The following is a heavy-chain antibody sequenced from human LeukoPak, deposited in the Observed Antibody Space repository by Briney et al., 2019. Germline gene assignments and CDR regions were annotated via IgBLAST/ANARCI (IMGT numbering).Heavy chain of an antibody. CDR2: INTDGSST. D-gene: IGHD4-11*01. J-gene: IGHJ3*02. CDR3: ANEYSKGDI. CDR1: GFTFSSYW. Sequence: GGSLRLSCAASGFTFSSYWMHWVRQAPGKGLVWVSRINTDGSSTSYANSVKGRFTISRDNAKNTPYLQMNSLRAEDAAVYYCANEYSKGDIWGQGTMVTVSS. V-gene: IGHV3-74*01.